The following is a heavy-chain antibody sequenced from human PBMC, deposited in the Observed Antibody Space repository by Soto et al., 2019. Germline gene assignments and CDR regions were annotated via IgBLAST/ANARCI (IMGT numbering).Heavy chain of an antibody. J-gene: IGHJ6*02. V-gene: IGHV1-3*01. Sequence: ASVKVSCKASVYTFTSYAMHWVRQAPGQRLEWMGWINAGNGNTKYSQKFQGRVTITRDTSASTAYMELSSLRSEDTAVYYCAREMSIVVVPAAMPGPQTYYYYGMDVWGQGTTVTVSS. CDR1: VYTFTSYA. D-gene: IGHD2-2*01. CDR3: AREMSIVVVPAAMPGPQTYYYYGMDV. CDR2: INAGNGNT.